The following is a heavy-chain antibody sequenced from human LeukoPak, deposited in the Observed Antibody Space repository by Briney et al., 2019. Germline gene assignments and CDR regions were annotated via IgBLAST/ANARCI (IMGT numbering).Heavy chain of an antibody. Sequence: GGSLRLSCAASRFTFSSYGMHWVRQAPGKGLEWVAYIQYDGSNAQYADSVKGRFSISRDSSKNILYLQMNSLRAEDTAVYYCAKAPVTSCRGVYCYPFDYWGQGTLVTVSS. CDR1: RFTFSSYG. V-gene: IGHV3-30*02. D-gene: IGHD2-21*01. J-gene: IGHJ4*02. CDR2: IQYDGSNA. CDR3: AKAPVTSCRGVYCYPFDY.